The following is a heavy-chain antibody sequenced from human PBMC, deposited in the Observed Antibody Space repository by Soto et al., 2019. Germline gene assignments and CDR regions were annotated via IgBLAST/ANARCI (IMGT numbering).Heavy chain of an antibody. Sequence: SGTLSLTCTVSGGSISSYYWSWIRQPPGKGLEWIGYIYYSGSTNYNPSLKSRVTIPVDTTENEFSLKLSCATDADTAVCYWARLGGRFQNLGPQAFDYWGPGTLVTVSS. CDR1: GGSISSYY. CDR2: IYYSGST. D-gene: IGHD3-16*01. CDR3: ARLGGRFQNLGPQAFDY. V-gene: IGHV4-59*01. J-gene: IGHJ4*02.